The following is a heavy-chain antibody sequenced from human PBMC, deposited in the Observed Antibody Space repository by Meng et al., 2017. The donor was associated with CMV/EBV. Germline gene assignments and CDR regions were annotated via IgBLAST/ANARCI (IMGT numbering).Heavy chain of an antibody. V-gene: IGHV3-23*01. CDR3: AKDNSGDYYYYYGMDV. J-gene: IGHJ6*02. D-gene: IGHD3-10*01. CDR1: GFTFSSYA. Sequence: GGSLRLSCAASGFTFSSYAMSWVRQAPGKGLEWVSAISGSGGSTYYADSVKGRFTISRDNSKNTLYLQMNSLRAEDTAVYYCAKDNSGDYYYYYGMDVWGQGTTVTVSS. CDR2: ISGSGGST.